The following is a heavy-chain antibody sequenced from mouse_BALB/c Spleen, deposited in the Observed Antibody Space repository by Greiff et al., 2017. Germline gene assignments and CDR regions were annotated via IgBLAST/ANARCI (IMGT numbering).Heavy chain of an antibody. CDR2: ISSGSSTI. J-gene: IGHJ3*01. Sequence: EVHLVESGGGLVQPGGSRKLSCAASGFTFSSFGMHWVRQAPEKGLEWVAYISSGSSTIYYADTVKGRFTISRDNPKNTLFLQMTSLRSEDTAMYYCARYPFADWGQETLVTVSA. V-gene: IGHV5-17*02. CDR1: GFTFSSFG. CDR3: ARYPFAD.